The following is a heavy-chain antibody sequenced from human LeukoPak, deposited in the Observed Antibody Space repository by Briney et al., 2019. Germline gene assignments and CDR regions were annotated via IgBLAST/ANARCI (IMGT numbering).Heavy chain of an antibody. CDR2: ISYDGSNK. Sequence: AGGSLRLSCAASGFTFSSYAMHWVRQAPGKGLEWVAVISYDGSNKYYADSVKGRFTISRDNSKNTLYLQMNSLRAEDTAVYYCARDLEDGSGATPNFDYWGQGTLVTVSS. J-gene: IGHJ4*02. D-gene: IGHD3-10*01. V-gene: IGHV3-30-3*01. CDR3: ARDLEDGSGATPNFDY. CDR1: GFTFSSYA.